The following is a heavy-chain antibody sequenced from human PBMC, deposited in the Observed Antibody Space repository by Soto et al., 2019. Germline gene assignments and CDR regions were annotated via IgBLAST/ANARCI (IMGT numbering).Heavy chain of an antibody. CDR2: IYSTGNS. V-gene: IGHV4-30-4*01. Sequence: SETLSLTCTVSGGSISTGDYYWSWIRQPPGKGLEWIGYIYSTGNSYYNPSLKSRVAISIDTSKSQMSLKVSAVTAADTAVYYCARTRKDYVWGSYRLLDYWGQGTLGTVSS. J-gene: IGHJ4*02. CDR3: ARTRKDYVWGSYRLLDY. CDR1: GGSISTGDYY. D-gene: IGHD3-16*02.